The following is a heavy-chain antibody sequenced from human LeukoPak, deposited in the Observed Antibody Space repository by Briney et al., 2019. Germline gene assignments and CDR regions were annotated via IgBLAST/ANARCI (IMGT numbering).Heavy chain of an antibody. CDR1: GFTVSNNY. CDR2: VYDGDTT. V-gene: IGHV3-53*01. CDR3: ARDRLLYLDY. D-gene: IGHD2-21*02. Sequence: EGSLRLSCAASGFTVSNNYMSWVRQAPGKGLEWVSAVYDGDTTYYADSVKGRFTISRDNSKNTLYLQINSLRVEDTAVYFCARDRLLYLDYWGQGTPVTVSS. J-gene: IGHJ4*02.